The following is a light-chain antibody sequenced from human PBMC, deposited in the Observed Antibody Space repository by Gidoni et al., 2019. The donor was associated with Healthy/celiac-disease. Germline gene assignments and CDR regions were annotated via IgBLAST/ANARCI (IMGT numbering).Light chain of an antibody. CDR2: SAS. CDR3: LQADSFPLT. Sequence: DIQMTKSPSSVSVSVGDSVTISCRASQSIGVWLAWYQQRPGNASNLLIYSASILHRGVPSRFSGAGSGTHFTLTISSLQPEDVGTYFCLQADSFPLTFXXXTRLEI. V-gene: IGKV1-12*01. CDR1: QSIGVW. J-gene: IGKJ5*01.